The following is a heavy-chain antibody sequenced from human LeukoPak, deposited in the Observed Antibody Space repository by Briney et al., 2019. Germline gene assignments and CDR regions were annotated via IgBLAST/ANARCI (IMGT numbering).Heavy chain of an antibody. Sequence: SETLSLTCTVSGGSITSSSYYWGWIRQPPGKGLEWIGSIYYSGNTYYKPSLKSRVTISVDTSKNQFSLKLSSVTAADTAVYYCAVGGVYLRGGAEAFDIWGQGTMVTVSS. CDR1: GGSITSSSYY. CDR2: IYYSGNT. D-gene: IGHD3-10*01. CDR3: AVGGVYLRGGAEAFDI. V-gene: IGHV4-39*07. J-gene: IGHJ3*02.